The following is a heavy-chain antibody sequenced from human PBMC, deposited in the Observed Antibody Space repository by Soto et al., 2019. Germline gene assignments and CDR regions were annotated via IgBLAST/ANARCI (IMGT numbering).Heavy chain of an antibody. J-gene: IGHJ6*02. CDR1: GFTFSRFS. D-gene: IGHD3-10*02. V-gene: IGHV3-30*09. CDR3: ARDHGMFLSYYYYGMDV. CDR2: ISYDGNNK. Sequence: PGGSLRLSCAASGFTFSRFSLHCVRQAPGKGLAWVAVISYDGNNKHFAESVKGRFGISRDDSKNTVYLEMNNLRGDDSAVYYCARDHGMFLSYYYYGMDVWDQGT.